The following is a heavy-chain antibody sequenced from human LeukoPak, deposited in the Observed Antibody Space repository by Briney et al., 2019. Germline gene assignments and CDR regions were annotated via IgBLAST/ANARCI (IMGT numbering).Heavy chain of an antibody. CDR2: LSDSGGST. D-gene: IGHD3-22*01. Sequence: GGSLRLSCAASGFTFSSCGMSWVRQAPGKGLEWVSALSDSGGSTFYADSVKGRFTISRDNSKNMLYLQMNSLRAEDTAVYYCASGIVVVATDAFDIWGQGTMVTVSS. CDR3: ASGIVVVATDAFDI. CDR1: GFTFSSCG. J-gene: IGHJ3*02. V-gene: IGHV3-23*01.